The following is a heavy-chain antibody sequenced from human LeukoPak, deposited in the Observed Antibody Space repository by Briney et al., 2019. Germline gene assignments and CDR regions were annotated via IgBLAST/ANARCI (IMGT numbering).Heavy chain of an antibody. Sequence: ASETLSLTCTVSGGSINNYYWSWIRQPPGKGLEWIGYIYYRGSTYYNPSLKSRVTFSVDTSKNQFSLKLNSVTAADTAVYYCARGGDYGDLRYFDYWGQGTLVTVSS. CDR1: GGSINNYY. D-gene: IGHD4-17*01. J-gene: IGHJ4*02. V-gene: IGHV4-59*01. CDR3: ARGGDYGDLRYFDY. CDR2: IYYRGST.